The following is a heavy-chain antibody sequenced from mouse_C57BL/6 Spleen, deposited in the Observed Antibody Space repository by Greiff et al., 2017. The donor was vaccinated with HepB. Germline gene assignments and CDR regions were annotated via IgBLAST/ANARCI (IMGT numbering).Heavy chain of an antibody. CDR2: IDPSDSYT. Sequence: QVQLQQPGAELVRPGTSVKLSCKASGYTFTSYWMHWVKQRPGQGLEWIGVIDPSDSYTNYNQKFKGKATLTVDTASGTAYMQLSSLTSEDSAVYYCARSLGYGNYLYYFDYWGQGTTLTVSS. J-gene: IGHJ2*01. CDR1: GYTFTSYW. D-gene: IGHD2-1*01. CDR3: ARSLGYGNYLYYFDY. V-gene: IGHV1-59*01.